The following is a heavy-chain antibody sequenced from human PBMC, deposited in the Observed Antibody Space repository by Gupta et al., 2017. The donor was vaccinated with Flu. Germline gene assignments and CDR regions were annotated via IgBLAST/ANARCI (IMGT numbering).Heavy chain of an antibody. J-gene: IGHJ4*02. CDR2: ISGSGGSS. Sequence: WVSAISGSGGSSYSADSVKGRFTISRDNSKNTLYLQMNSLKAEDTAVYYCAKNRDSGWYFAFDYWGQGTLVTVSS. CDR3: AKNRDSGWYFAFDY. V-gene: IGHV3-23*01. D-gene: IGHD6-19*01.